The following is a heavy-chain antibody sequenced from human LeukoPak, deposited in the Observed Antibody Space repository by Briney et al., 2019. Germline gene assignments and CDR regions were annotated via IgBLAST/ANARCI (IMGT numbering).Heavy chain of an antibody. D-gene: IGHD3-3*01. CDR2: ISGSGGST. CDR3: ASEIFGVVIPLDY. J-gene: IGHJ4*02. V-gene: IGHV3-23*01. CDR1: GFTFSSYA. Sequence: GGSLRLSCAASGFTFSSYAMSWVRQAPGKGLEWVSAISGSGGSTYYADSVKGRFTISRDNAKNSLYLQMYSLRAEDTAVYYCASEIFGVVIPLDYWGQGTLVTVSS.